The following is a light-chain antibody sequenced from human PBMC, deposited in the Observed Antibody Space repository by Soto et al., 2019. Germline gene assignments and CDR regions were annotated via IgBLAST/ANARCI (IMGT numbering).Light chain of an antibody. Sequence: QSALTQPAYLSGSPGQSITISCSGTSRDIGAYNLVSWYQQLPGKAPKLLIYEVRSRPSGISYRFSGSKSGTTASLTISSLLPEDEADYYCSAYTSRSTLVFGGGTKLTVL. CDR1: SRDIGAYNL. J-gene: IGLJ2*01. CDR3: SAYTSRSTLV. CDR2: EVR. V-gene: IGLV2-14*01.